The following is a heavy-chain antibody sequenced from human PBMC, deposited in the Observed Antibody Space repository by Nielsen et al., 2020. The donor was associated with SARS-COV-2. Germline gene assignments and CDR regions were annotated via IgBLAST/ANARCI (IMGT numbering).Heavy chain of an antibody. CDR2: IYYSGST. CDR3: ARGGKRRFFDL. Sequence: SETLSLTCTVSGGSISSSSYYWGWIRQPPGKGLEWIGSIYYSGSTNYNPSLKSRVTISVATSKNQFSLNLRSVTAADTAVYYCARGGKRRFFDLWGRGTLVSVSS. D-gene: IGHD4-23*01. J-gene: IGHJ2*01. V-gene: IGHV4-39*07. CDR1: GGSISSSSYY.